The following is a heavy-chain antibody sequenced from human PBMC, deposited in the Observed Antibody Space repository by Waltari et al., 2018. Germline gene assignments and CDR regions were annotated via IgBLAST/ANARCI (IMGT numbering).Heavy chain of an antibody. CDR2: IYTSGST. Sequence: QVQLQEPGPGLVKPSQTLSLTCTVSGAPTRRVTSYWTSIPHPTGKGPQWIGRIYTSGSTNNNPSLKSRVTISVDTSKNQFSLKLSSVTAADTAVYYCARGPNRTIFGVVLNWFDPWGQGTLVTVSS. CDR3: ARGPNRTIFGVVLNWFDP. CDR1: GAPTRRVTSY. J-gene: IGHJ5*02. V-gene: IGHV4-61*02. D-gene: IGHD3-3*01.